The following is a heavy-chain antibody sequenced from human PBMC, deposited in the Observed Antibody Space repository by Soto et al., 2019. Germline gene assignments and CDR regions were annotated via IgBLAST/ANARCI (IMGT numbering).Heavy chain of an antibody. CDR3: AKPMGAISHYYGMDV. D-gene: IGHD1-26*01. J-gene: IGHJ6*02. Sequence: EVQLLKSGGGLVQPGGSLRLSCAASGFTFSSYAMNWVRQAPGKGLEWVSGISSSGDSTYYADSVKGRFTISRDSSKHTVYLQMNSLRAEDTAVYHCAKPMGAISHYYGMDVWGQGTTVTVSS. CDR1: GFTFSSYA. V-gene: IGHV3-23*01. CDR2: ISSSGDST.